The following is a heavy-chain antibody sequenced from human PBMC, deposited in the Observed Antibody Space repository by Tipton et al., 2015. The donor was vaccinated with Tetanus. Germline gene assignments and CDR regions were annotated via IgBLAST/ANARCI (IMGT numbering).Heavy chain of an antibody. CDR3: ARDGRPYNSDYGDYDWYFDL. J-gene: IGHJ2*01. CDR2: INSDGSST. Sequence: SLRLSCAASGFTFSSYWMHWVRQAPGKGLVWVSRINSDGSSTSYADSVKGRFTISRDNAKNTLYLQMNSLRAEDTAVYYCARDGRPYNSDYGDYDWYFDLWGRGTLVTVSS. CDR1: GFTFSSYW. D-gene: IGHD4-17*01. V-gene: IGHV3-74*01.